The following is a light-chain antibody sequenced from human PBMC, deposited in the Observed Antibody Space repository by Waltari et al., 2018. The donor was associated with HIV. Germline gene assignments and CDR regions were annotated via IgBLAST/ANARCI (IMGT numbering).Light chain of an antibody. CDR1: QSLLYSDGYTY. CDR2: EVS. J-gene: IGKJ1*01. V-gene: IGKV2-30*01. Sequence: DVAMTQSPLSLPVTLGQPASISCRSSQSLLYSDGYTYLDWIQQRPGRSPRSLIYEVSKRDSGVPDRFSGSGSGTNFTLKISRVEAEDVGIYYCMQGTHWPRTFGQGTKVEVK. CDR3: MQGTHWPRT.